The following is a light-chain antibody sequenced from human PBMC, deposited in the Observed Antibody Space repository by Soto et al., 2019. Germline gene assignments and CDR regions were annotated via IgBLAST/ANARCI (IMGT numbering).Light chain of an antibody. J-gene: IGLJ1*01. V-gene: IGLV2-11*01. CDR3: FSSASRFTFV. CDR2: DVS. Sequence: QSALPQPRSVSGSPGQSVTISCTGSSSNVAAFTSVSWYQQYPGTTPKLIIFDVSRRPSGVPDRFSGSRSGNTASLTISGLQAKDEADYYCFSSASRFTFVFGTGTKLTVL. CDR1: SSNVAAFTS.